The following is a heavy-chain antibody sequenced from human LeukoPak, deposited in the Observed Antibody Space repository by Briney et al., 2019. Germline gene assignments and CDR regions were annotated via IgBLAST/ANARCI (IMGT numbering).Heavy chain of an antibody. CDR2: MNPNSGNT. CDR3: ARGLSHYDSSGYSNFDY. D-gene: IGHD3-22*01. J-gene: IGHJ4*02. CDR1: GYTFTTYD. V-gene: IGHV1-8*02. Sequence: ASVKVSCKASGYTFTTYDLNWVRQATGQGLEWMGWMNPNSGNTGYAQKLQGRITITRNTSTSTAYMELSSLRSDDTAVYYCARGLSHYDSSGYSNFDYWGQGTVVTVSS.